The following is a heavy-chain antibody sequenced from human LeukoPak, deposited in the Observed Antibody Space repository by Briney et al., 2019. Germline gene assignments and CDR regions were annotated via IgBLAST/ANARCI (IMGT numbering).Heavy chain of an antibody. J-gene: IGHJ4*02. CDR2: IKEDGSEK. Sequence: GGSLRLSCAASGFMFSSYWMSWVRQAPGKGLEWVADIKEDGSEKYYVDSVKGRFTISRDNAKNSLYLQMNGLRAEDTAVYYCARDKLMGDSYFVYWGQGTLVTVSS. V-gene: IGHV3-7*01. CDR3: ARDKLMGDSYFVY. CDR1: GFMFSSYW. D-gene: IGHD2-21*02.